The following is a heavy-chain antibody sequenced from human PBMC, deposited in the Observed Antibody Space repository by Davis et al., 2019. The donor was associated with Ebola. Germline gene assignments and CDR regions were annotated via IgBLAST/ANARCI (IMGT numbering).Heavy chain of an antibody. V-gene: IGHV3-30*04. D-gene: IGHD2-8*01. CDR2: ISYDGSNK. Sequence: GESLKISCAASGFTFSSYAMHWVRQAPGKGLEWVAVISYDGSNKYYADSVKGRFTISRDNSKNTLYLQMNSLRAEDTAVYYCARDCTNGVCQQPVKKNYYYYGMDVWGQGTTVTVSS. CDR3: ARDCTNGVCQQPVKKNYYYYGMDV. CDR1: GFTFSSYA. J-gene: IGHJ6*02.